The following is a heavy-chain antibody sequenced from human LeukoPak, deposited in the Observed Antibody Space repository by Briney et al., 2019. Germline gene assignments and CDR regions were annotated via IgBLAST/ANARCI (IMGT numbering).Heavy chain of an antibody. CDR1: GYTFTNYN. D-gene: IGHD3-16*02. CDR3: ARGENGVWGSYRKNWFDP. Sequence: ASVKVSCKASGYTFTNYNINWVRQAPGQGLEWMGWISTYNGNTNYAQKLQGRVTMTTDTSTSTAYMELRSLRSDDTAVYYCARGENGVWGSYRKNWFDPWGQGTLVTVSS. CDR2: ISTYNGNT. V-gene: IGHV1-18*01. J-gene: IGHJ5*02.